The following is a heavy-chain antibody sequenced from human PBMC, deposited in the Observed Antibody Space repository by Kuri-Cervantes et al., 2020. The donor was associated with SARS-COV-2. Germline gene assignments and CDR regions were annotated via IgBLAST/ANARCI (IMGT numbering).Heavy chain of an antibody. CDR3: ARRSSGWTIDY. J-gene: IGHJ4*02. CDR2: INHSGST. CDR1: GGSFSGYY. V-gene: IGHV4-34*01. Sequence: ESLKISCAVYGGSFSGYYWSWIRQPPGEGLEWIGEINHSGSTNYNPSLKSRVTISVDTSKNQFSLKLSSVTAADTAVYYCARRSSGWTIDYWGQGTLVTVSS. D-gene: IGHD6-19*01.